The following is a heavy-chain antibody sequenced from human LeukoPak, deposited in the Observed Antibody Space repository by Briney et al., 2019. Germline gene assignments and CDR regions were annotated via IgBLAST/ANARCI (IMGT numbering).Heavy chain of an antibody. Sequence: PGRSLRLSCAASGFTFSSYSMNWVRQAPGKGLEWVSCISSSSSTIYYADSVKGRFTISRDNAKNSLYLQMNSLRDEDTAVYYCAKDLGYTYGMDVWGQGTTVTVSS. CDR1: GFTFSSYS. D-gene: IGHD6-13*01. CDR3: AKDLGYTYGMDV. CDR2: ISSSSSTI. J-gene: IGHJ6*02. V-gene: IGHV3-48*02.